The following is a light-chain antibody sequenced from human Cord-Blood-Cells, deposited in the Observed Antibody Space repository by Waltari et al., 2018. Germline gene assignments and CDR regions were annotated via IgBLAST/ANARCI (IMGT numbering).Light chain of an antibody. V-gene: IGKV1-8*01. Sequence: ALRMTQSPSSFSASTGDRVTITCRASQGISSYLAWYQQKPGKAPKLLIYAASTLQSGVPSRFSGSRSGTDFTLTLSCLQSEDFATYYCPLYYSDPLTFGGGTKVEIK. J-gene: IGKJ4*01. CDR2: AAS. CDR3: PLYYSDPLT. CDR1: QGISSY.